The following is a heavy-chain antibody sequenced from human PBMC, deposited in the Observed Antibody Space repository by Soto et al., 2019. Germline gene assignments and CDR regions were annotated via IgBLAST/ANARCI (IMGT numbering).Heavy chain of an antibody. CDR3: ARVDYVFDY. CDR2: IYHSGST. V-gene: IGHV4-38-2*01. D-gene: IGHD4-17*01. CDR1: GYSISSGYY. J-gene: IGHJ4*02. Sequence: SETLSLTCAVSGYSISSGYYWGWIRQPPGKGLEWIGSIYHSGSTYYNPSLKSRVTISVDTSKNQFSLKLSSVTAADTAVYYCARVDYVFDYWGQGTLVTVSS.